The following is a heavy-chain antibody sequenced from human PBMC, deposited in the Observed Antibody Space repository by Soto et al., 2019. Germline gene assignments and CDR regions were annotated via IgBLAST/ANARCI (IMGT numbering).Heavy chain of an antibody. CDR2: ISYDGSNK. V-gene: IGHV3-30-3*01. D-gene: IGHD1-26*01. J-gene: IGHJ6*02. CDR1: GFTFSSYA. CDR3: ARGLGDAYYYYGMDV. Sequence: GGSLRLSCAASGFTFSSYAMHWVRQAPGKGLEWVAVISYDGSNKYYADSVKGRFTISRDNSKNTLYLQMKSLRAEDTAVYYYARGLGDAYYYYGMDVWGQGATVTVSS.